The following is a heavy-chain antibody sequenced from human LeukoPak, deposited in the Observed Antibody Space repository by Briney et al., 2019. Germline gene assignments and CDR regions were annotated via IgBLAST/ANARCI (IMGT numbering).Heavy chain of an antibody. J-gene: IGHJ4*02. CDR2: VYYSGSA. Sequence: AETLSLTCTVSGGSISSSSYYWGWFRQPPGKGLEWIGSVYYSGSAYYNPSLKSRVTISVDTSKNQFSLRLSSVTAADTAVYYCARPRGDSHGYVDYWGQGTLVTVSS. CDR3: ARPRGDSHGYVDY. D-gene: IGHD5-18*01. CDR1: GGSISSSSYY. V-gene: IGHV4-39*01.